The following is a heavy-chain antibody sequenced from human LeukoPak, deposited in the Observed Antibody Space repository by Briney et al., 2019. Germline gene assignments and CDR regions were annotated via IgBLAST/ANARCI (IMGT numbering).Heavy chain of an antibody. CDR1: GFTFSSYA. CDR2: ISGSGGST. Sequence: GGSLRLSCAASGFTFSSYAMSWVRQAPGKGLEWVSAISGSGGSTYYADSVKGRFTISRDNPKNTLYLQMNSLRAEDTAVYYCAKDSAMIVTGYYYGMDVWGQGTTVTVSS. J-gene: IGHJ6*02. CDR3: AKDSAMIVTGYYYGMDV. D-gene: IGHD3-22*01. V-gene: IGHV3-23*01.